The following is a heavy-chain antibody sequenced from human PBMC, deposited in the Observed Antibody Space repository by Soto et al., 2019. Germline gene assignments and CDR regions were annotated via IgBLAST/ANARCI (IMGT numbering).Heavy chain of an antibody. CDR3: ARHGSSGWHGPLGY. V-gene: IGHV5-51*01. Sequence: EVHLVQSGAEVKKPGESLKISCKASGYKFTSYWVGWVRQLPGKGLEWMGIIYPTDSDARYSPSFQGQVSISADKSITTVYLQWSSLKASDTAMYYCARHGSSGWHGPLGYWGQGTLVTVSS. CDR1: GYKFTSYW. CDR2: IYPTDSDA. D-gene: IGHD6-19*01. J-gene: IGHJ4*02.